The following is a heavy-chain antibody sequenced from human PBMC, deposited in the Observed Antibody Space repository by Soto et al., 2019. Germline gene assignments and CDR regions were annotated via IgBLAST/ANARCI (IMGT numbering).Heavy chain of an antibody. D-gene: IGHD6-13*01. CDR3: TTDKPSSSWYGPGSDWFDP. J-gene: IGHJ5*02. Sequence: GGSLRLSCAASGFTFSNAWMSWVRQAPGKGLEWVGRIKSKTDGGTTDYAAPVKGRFTISRNDSKNTLNLQMNSLKTEDTAVYYCTTDKPSSSWYGPGSDWFDPWGQGTLVTVSS. V-gene: IGHV3-15*01. CDR2: IKSKTDGGTT. CDR1: GFTFSNAW.